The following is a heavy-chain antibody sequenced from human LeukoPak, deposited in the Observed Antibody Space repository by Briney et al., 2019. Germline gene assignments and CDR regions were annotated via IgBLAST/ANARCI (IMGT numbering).Heavy chain of an antibody. V-gene: IGHV3-7*01. CDR3: ARGWAAIPD. CDR2: IQDDGSEK. J-gene: IGHJ4*02. CDR1: GFNFSIHW. Sequence: GGSLRLSCAASGFNFSIHWMTWVRQAPGKGLEWVANIQDDGSEKNYVGSVKGRFIISRDNAKNSLFLQMSSLRDEDTALYYCARGWAAIPDWGQGTRSPSPQ. D-gene: IGHD2-21*02.